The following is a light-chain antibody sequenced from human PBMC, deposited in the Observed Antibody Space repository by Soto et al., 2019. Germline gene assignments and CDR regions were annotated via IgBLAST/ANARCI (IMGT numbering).Light chain of an antibody. V-gene: IGLV2-14*01. CDR2: EVT. J-gene: IGLJ2*01. CDR3: SSYTTSTTIV. CDR1: SSDVGGYNY. Sequence: QSLRSLPASGSGSPQHPITISCTGTSSDVGGYNYVSWYQQHPSKAPKLLIYEVTSRPSGVSDRFSGSKSGNTASLTISGLQTEEAAHYYCSSYTTSTTIVFGGGTKVTVL.